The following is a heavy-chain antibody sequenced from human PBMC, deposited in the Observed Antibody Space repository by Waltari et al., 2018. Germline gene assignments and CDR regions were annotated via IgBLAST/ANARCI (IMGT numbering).Heavy chain of an antibody. CDR2: INHSGST. V-gene: IGHV4-34*01. J-gene: IGHJ2*01. D-gene: IGHD3-10*01. Sequence: QVQLQQWGAGLLKPSETLSLTCAVYGGSFSGYYWSWIRQPPGKGLEWIGEINHSGSTNYNPSLKSRVTISVDTSKNQFSLKLSSVTAADTAVYYCARVLLWFRELFPSNWYFDLWGRGTLVTVSS. CDR1: GGSFSGYY. CDR3: ARVLLWFRELFPSNWYFDL.